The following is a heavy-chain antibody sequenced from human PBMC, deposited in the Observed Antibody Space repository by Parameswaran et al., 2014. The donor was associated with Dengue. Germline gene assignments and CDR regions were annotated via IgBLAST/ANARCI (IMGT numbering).Heavy chain of an antibody. V-gene: IGHV3-64D*06. J-gene: IGHJ4*02. D-gene: IGHD3-22*01. Sequence: MPGVRQAPGKGLEYVSAISSNGGNTYYADSVKGRFTISRDNSKNTLYLQMSSLRAEDTAVYYCVKDVSIRYYYDSSGYYYFDYWGQGTLVTVSS. CDR2: ISSNGGNT. CDR3: VKDVSIRYYYDSSGYYYFDY.